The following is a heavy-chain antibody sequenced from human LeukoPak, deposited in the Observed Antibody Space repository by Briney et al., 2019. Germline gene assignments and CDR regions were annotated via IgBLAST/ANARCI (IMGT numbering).Heavy chain of an antibody. CDR3: ARESPAFDY. CDR2: ISSSRNTV. CDR1: GFTITTYA. Sequence: PGGSLRLSCAASGFTITTYAVNWVRQAPGKGLEWVSYISSSRNTVTYADSVRGRFTISRDNAKNSLYLEMNSLRAEDTAVYYCARESPAFDYWGQGTLVTVSS. J-gene: IGHJ4*02. V-gene: IGHV3-48*01.